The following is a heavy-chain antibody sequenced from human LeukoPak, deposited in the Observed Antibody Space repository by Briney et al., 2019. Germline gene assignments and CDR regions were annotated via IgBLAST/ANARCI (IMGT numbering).Heavy chain of an antibody. J-gene: IGHJ4*02. CDR3: ARRGACDY. CDR2: ISSSSSTI. Sequence: PGGSLRLSCAASGFTFSSYSMNWVRQAPGKGLEWVSYISSSSSTIYYADSVKGRFTISRDNAKNSLYLQMNSLRAEDTAVYYCARRGACDYWGQGTLVTVSS. CDR1: GFTFSSYS. V-gene: IGHV3-48*01.